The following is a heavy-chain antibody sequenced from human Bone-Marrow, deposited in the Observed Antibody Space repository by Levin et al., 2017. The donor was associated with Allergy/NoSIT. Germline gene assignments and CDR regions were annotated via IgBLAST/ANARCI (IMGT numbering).Heavy chain of an antibody. CDR3: ARVQQWRGYYYYYGMDV. Sequence: LSLTCAASGFPFSSYAMHWVRQAPGKGLEWVAVISYDGSNKYYADSVKGRFTISRDNSKNTLYLQMNSLRAEDTAVYYCARVQQWRGYYYYYGMDVWGQGTTVTVSS. V-gene: IGHV3-30-3*01. CDR1: GFPFSSYA. J-gene: IGHJ6*02. D-gene: IGHD6-19*01. CDR2: ISYDGSNK.